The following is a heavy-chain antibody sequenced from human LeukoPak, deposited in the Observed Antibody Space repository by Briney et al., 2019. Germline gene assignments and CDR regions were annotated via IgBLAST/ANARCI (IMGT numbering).Heavy chain of an antibody. Sequence: GESLKISCKGSGYYLTTYWIGWVRQMPGKGLEWMGIIYPGDSDTRYSPSFRGQVTISADKSISTAYLQWSSLKASDAAMYYCARLGRAGYYGSGTYSDYWGQGTLVTVSS. CDR3: ARLGRAGYYGSGTYSDY. V-gene: IGHV5-51*01. CDR2: IYPGDSDT. J-gene: IGHJ4*02. CDR1: GYYLTTYW. D-gene: IGHD3-10*01.